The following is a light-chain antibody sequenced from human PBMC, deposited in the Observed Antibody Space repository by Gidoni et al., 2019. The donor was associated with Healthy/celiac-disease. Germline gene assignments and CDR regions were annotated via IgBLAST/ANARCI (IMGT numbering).Light chain of an antibody. CDR3: QQSYSTPGT. V-gene: IGKV1-39*01. CDR1: QIISSY. J-gene: IGKJ1*01. Sequence: DIQMTQSPYSLSASVGDRVTITCRASQIISSYLNWYQQKPGKAPKLLIYAASSLQSGVPSRFSGSGSGTDFTLTISSLQPEDFATYYCQQSYSTPGTFGQGTKVEIK. CDR2: AAS.